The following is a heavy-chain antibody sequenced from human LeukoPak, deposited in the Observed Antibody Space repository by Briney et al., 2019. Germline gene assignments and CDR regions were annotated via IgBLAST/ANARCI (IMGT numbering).Heavy chain of an antibody. V-gene: IGHV3-48*03. Sequence: GGSLRLSCAASGFTFSSYEMNWVRQAPGKGLEWVSYISSSGSTIYYADSVKGRFTISRDNAKNSLYLQMNSLRAEDTAVYYCARDSSMLRGPLVIYYFDFWGQGTLVTVSS. D-gene: IGHD3-10*01. CDR1: GFTFSSYE. CDR2: ISSSGSTI. J-gene: IGHJ4*02. CDR3: ARDSSMLRGPLVIYYFDF.